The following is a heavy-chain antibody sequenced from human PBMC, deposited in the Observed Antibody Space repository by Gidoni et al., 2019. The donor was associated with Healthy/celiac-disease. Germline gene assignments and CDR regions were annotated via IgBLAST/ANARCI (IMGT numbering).Heavy chain of an antibody. CDR3: AKDARPNGFGYYMDV. CDR1: GFTFSSYA. Sequence: SCAASGFTFSSYAMSWVRQAPGKGLEWVSAISGSGGSTYYADSVKGRFTISRDNSKNTLYLQMNSLRAEDTAVYYCAKDARPNGFGYYMDVWGKGTTVTVSS. J-gene: IGHJ6*03. V-gene: IGHV3-23*01. D-gene: IGHD2-8*01. CDR2: ISGSGGST.